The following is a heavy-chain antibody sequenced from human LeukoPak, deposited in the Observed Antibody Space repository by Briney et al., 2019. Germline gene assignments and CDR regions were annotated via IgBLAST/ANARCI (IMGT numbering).Heavy chain of an antibody. CDR2: INPSGGST. Sequence: GASVKVSCKASGYTFTSYYMHWVRQAPGQGLEWMGIINPSGGSTSYAQKFQGRVTMTRDTSMSTVYMELSSLRSEDTAVYYCARDQGDYVWGSYRYKTSPFDYWGQGTLVTVSS. CDR1: GYTFTSYY. V-gene: IGHV1-46*01. J-gene: IGHJ4*02. CDR3: ARDQGDYVWGSYRYKTSPFDY. D-gene: IGHD3-16*02.